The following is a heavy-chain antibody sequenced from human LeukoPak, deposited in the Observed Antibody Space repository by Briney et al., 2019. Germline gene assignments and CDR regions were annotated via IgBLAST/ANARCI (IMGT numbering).Heavy chain of an antibody. D-gene: IGHD6-19*01. CDR2: ISYDGSNK. CDR1: GFTFSSYG. Sequence: GGSLRLSCAASGFTFSSYGMHWVRQAPGKGLEWVAVISYDGSNKYYADSVKGRFTISRDNSKNTLYLQMNSLRAEDTAVYYCAKDLIAVGSHPSGGYVMDVWGQGTTVTVSS. V-gene: IGHV3-30*18. J-gene: IGHJ6*02. CDR3: AKDLIAVGSHPSGGYVMDV.